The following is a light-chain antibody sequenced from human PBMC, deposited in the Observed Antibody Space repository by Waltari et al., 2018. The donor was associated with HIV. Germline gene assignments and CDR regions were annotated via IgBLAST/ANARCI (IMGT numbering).Light chain of an antibody. CDR1: SSDVGGHDH. V-gene: IGLV2-11*01. CDR2: DVS. Sequence: QSALNQPRSVSGSPGQSVTIPCTGTSSDVGGHDHVSWYQQHPGKAPKLMIYDVSKRPSGISSRFSGSKSGNTASLTISGLQADDEADYYCSSHRLSLLVFGGGTTVTVL. CDR3: SSHRLSLLV. J-gene: IGLJ2*01.